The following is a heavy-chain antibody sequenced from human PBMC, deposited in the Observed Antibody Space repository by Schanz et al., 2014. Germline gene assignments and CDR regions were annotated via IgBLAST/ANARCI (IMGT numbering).Heavy chain of an antibody. D-gene: IGHD3-9*01. Sequence: QVQLVESGGGVVQPGRSLRLSCAASGFTFSSYGMHWVRQAPGKRLEWVAIISYDGSNKYYADSVKGRFTISRDNSKNTLYLQMNSLRAEDTAVYYCTRIRYDILTDYYTEYYFDSWGRGTLVTVSS. CDR1: GFTFSSYG. V-gene: IGHV3-30*03. CDR3: TRIRYDILTDYYTEYYFDS. J-gene: IGHJ4*02. CDR2: ISYDGSNK.